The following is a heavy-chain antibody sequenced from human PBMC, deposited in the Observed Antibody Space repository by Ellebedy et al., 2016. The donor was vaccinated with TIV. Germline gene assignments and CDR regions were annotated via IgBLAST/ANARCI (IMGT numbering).Heavy chain of an antibody. V-gene: IGHV1-18*04. CDR3: EREGIVVRGVRDYSGLDV. CDR2: ISGYNGNT. Sequence: AASVKVSCKASGNSLTTFGISWVRQAPGQGLEWMGWISGYNGNTHYSQQIQGRVTMTTDTSTNTAYMDLRSLRSDDTAVYYCEREGIVVRGVRDYSGLDVWGQGTTVTVSS. CDR1: GNSLTTFG. J-gene: IGHJ6*02. D-gene: IGHD3-10*01.